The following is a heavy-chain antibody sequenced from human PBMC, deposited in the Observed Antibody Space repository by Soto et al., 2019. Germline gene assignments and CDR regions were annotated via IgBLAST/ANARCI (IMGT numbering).Heavy chain of an antibody. CDR1: GFTFSSYA. V-gene: IGHV3-23*01. Sequence: EVQLLESGGGLVQPGGSQRLSCAASGFTFSSYARSWVRQGPGKGLEWVTLISGSGGVTDYADSVKGRFTVSRDNSKNTMYLELNSLTAGDTAIYYCAKIHSGSSEDAFDVWGQGTVVTVSS. CDR3: AKIHSGSSEDAFDV. D-gene: IGHD6-19*01. CDR2: ISGSGGVT. J-gene: IGHJ3*01.